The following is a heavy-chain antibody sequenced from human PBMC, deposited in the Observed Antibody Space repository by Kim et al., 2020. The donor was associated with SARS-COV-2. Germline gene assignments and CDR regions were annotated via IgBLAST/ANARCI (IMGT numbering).Heavy chain of an antibody. D-gene: IGHD6-19*01. V-gene: IGHV3-23*01. J-gene: IGHJ3*02. CDR3: AKGGQWLVGDDAFDI. Sequence: DTWKVRFTISRDNSKNTLYLQMNSLRAEDTAVYYCAKGGQWLVGDDAFDIWGQGTMVTVSS.